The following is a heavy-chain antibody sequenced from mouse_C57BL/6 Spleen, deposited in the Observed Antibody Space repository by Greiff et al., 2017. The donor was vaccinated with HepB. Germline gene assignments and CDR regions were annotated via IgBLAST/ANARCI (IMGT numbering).Heavy chain of an antibody. J-gene: IGHJ3*01. D-gene: IGHD1-1*02. CDR1: GYTFTSYW. V-gene: IGHV1-64*01. Sequence: QVQLQHPGAELVKPGASVKLSCKASGYTFTSYWMHWVKQRPGHGLEWIGMIHPNSGSTNYNEKFKSKATLTVDKSSSTAYMQLSSLTSEDSAVYYCARSRPYYAWFAYWGQGTLVTVSA. CDR3: ARSRPYYAWFAY. CDR2: IHPNSGST.